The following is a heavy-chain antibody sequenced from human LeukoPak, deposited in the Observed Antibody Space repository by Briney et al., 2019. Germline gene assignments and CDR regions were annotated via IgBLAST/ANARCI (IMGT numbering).Heavy chain of an antibody. V-gene: IGHV4-34*01. CDR2: INHSGST. D-gene: IGHD3-9*01. J-gene: IGHJ4*02. Sequence: SETLSLTCAVYGGSFSGYYWSWIRQPPGKGLEWIGEINHSGSTNYNPSLKSRVTISVDTSKNKFSLKLSSVTAADTAVYYCASQYYDILTGYLYFDYWGQGTLVTVSS. CDR3: ASQYYDILTGYLYFDY. CDR1: GGSFSGYY.